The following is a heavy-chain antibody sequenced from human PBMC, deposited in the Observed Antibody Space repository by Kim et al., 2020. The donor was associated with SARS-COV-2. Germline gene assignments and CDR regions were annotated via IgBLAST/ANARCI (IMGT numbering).Heavy chain of an antibody. CDR1: GGSISSSSYY. CDR2: IYYSGST. D-gene: IGHD3-16*02. V-gene: IGHV4-39*01. CDR3: ARHSGLHDYVWGSYRPYYYYGMDV. Sequence: SETLSLTCTVSGGSISSSSYYWGWIRQPPGKGLEWIGSIYYSGSTYYNPSLKSRVTISVDTSKNQFSLKLSSVTAADTAVYYCARHSGLHDYVWGSYRPYYYYGMDVWGQGTTVTVSS. J-gene: IGHJ6*02.